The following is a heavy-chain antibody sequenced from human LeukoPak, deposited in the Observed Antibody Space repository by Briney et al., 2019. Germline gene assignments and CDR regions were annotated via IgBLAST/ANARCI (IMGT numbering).Heavy chain of an antibody. J-gene: IGHJ4*02. Sequence: GGSLRLSCAVSGFNFGSRWMHWVRQAPGKGLVWVALVKDDGSTTSYADSVKGRFTASRDDAKNTVYLQMSSLRAEDTAVYYCHPLAYVSNWGQGTLVTVSS. CDR2: VKDDGSTT. CDR1: GFNFGSRW. D-gene: IGHD3-22*01. V-gene: IGHV3-74*01. CDR3: HPLAYVSN.